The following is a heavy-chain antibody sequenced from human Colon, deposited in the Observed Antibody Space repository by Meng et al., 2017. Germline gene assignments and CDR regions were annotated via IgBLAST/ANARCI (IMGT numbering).Heavy chain of an antibody. Sequence: GGSLRLSCTASGFTFDDFAMNWVRQAPGKGLEWVSGITWNSGGIGYADSVKGRFTISRDNAKNSLYLEMNSLTVEDTALYFCVKDNYGGLDYWGQGTLVTVSS. J-gene: IGHJ4*02. D-gene: IGHD5-24*01. CDR2: ITWNSGGI. V-gene: IGHV3-9*01. CDR3: VKDNYGGLDY. CDR1: GFTFDDFA.